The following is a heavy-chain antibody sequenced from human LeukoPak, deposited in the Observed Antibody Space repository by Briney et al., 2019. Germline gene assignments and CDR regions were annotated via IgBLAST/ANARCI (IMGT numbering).Heavy chain of an antibody. CDR1: GFTFSSYG. CDR3: ARGYYYDSSGFLDY. J-gene: IGHJ4*02. D-gene: IGHD3-22*01. CDR2: IWYDGSNK. V-gene: IGHV3-33*01. Sequence: GGSLRLSCAASGFTFSSYGMHWVRQAPGKGLEWVAVIWYDGSNKYYADSVKGRFTISRHNSKNTLYLQMNSLGAEGTAVYYCARGYYYDSSGFLDYWGQGTLVTVSS.